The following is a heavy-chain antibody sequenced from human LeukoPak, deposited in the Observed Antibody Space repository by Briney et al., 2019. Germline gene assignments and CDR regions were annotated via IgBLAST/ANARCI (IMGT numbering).Heavy chain of an antibody. V-gene: IGHV1-46*01. Sequence: GASVKVSCKASGYTFSNYCMHWVRQAPGQGLEWMGILNPTYDIPIYAQTFEGRVTMTRDMSTSTVYMELTTLTSDDTAVYFRAKDPRNILTGDYDDFDIWGQGTMVIVSS. J-gene: IGHJ3*02. CDR2: LNPTYDIP. D-gene: IGHD3-9*01. CDR1: GYTFSNYC. CDR3: AKDPRNILTGDYDDFDI.